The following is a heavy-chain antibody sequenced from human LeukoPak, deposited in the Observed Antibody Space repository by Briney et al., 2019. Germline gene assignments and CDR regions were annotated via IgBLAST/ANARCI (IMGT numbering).Heavy chain of an antibody. Sequence: PGGSLRLSCAASGFTFSSYAMHWVRQAPGKGLEWVAVISYDGSNKYYADSVKGRFTISRDNAKNSLYLQMNSLRAEDTAVYYCASTSCYDYWGQGTLVTVSS. V-gene: IGHV3-30-3*01. D-gene: IGHD2-2*01. CDR2: ISYDGSNK. CDR1: GFTFSSYA. CDR3: ASTSCYDY. J-gene: IGHJ4*02.